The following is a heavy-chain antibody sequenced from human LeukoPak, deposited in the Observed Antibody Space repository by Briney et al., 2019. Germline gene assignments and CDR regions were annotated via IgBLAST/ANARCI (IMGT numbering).Heavy chain of an antibody. CDR2: INHSGST. CDR3: ARHKLVVPAAIDY. J-gene: IGHJ4*02. V-gene: IGHV4-39*07. D-gene: IGHD2-2*02. Sequence: SETLSLTCTVSGGSISSGGYYWSWIRQPPGKGLEWIGEINHSGSTNYNPSLKSRVTIPVDTSKNQFSLKLSSVTAADTAVYYCARHKLVVPAAIDYWGQGTLVTVSS. CDR1: GGSISSGGYY.